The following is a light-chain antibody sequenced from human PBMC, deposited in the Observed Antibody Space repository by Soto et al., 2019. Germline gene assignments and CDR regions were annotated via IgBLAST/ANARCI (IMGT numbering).Light chain of an antibody. Sequence: DIQMTQSPSTLSASVGDRVTITCRASQSISSWLAWYQQKPGKAPKLLIYDASSLERGVPSRFSGSGSGTEFTLTISSLQADDFATYYCKQYNSYSFGQGTKVYIK. V-gene: IGKV1-5*01. J-gene: IGKJ1*01. CDR2: DAS. CDR3: KQYNSYS. CDR1: QSISSW.